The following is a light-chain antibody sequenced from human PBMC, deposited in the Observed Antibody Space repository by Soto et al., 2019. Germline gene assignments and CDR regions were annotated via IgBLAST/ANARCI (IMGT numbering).Light chain of an antibody. V-gene: IGKV1-33*01. J-gene: IGKJ3*01. Sequence: DIQLTQSPSSLSASVGDRVIITCQASQDISNHLNWYQQKPGKAPNLLIYDASDLETGVPSRFSGGGSGTFFSFTINSLQPEDIATYYCQKHDGVPLFGPGTKVEIK. CDR3: QKHDGVPL. CDR1: QDISNH. CDR2: DAS.